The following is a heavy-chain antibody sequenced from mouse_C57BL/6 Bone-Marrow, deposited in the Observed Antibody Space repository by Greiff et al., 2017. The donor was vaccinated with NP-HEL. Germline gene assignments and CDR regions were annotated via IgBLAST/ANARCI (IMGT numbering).Heavy chain of an antibody. J-gene: IGHJ4*01. D-gene: IGHD2-4*01. Sequence: VQLQQSGAELARPGASVKLSCKASGYTFTSYGISWVKQRTGQGLEWIGESYPRSGNTYYNEKFKGKATLTADKSSSTAYMELRSLTSEDSAVYFCAGYYDYLYAMDYWGQGTSVTVSS. CDR2: SYPRSGNT. V-gene: IGHV1-81*01. CDR1: GYTFTSYG. CDR3: AGYYDYLYAMDY.